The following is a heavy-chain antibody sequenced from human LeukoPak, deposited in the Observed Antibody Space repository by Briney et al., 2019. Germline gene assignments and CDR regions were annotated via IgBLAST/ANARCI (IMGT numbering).Heavy chain of an antibody. J-gene: IGHJ6*03. CDR1: GFTFDDYA. D-gene: IGHD7-27*01. CDR2: ISGDGGST. Sequence: AGGSLRLSCAASGFTFDDYAMHWVRQAPGKGLEWVSLISGDGGSTYYADSVKGRFTISRDNSKNSLYLQMNSLRTEDTALYYCAASLKLGSDYYYYYYMDVWGKGTTVTVSS. V-gene: IGHV3-43*02. CDR3: AASLKLGSDYYYYYYMDV.